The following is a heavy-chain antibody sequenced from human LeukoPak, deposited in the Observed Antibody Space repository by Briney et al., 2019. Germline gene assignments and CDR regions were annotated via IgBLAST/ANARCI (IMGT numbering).Heavy chain of an antibody. CDR2: IYYSGST. Sequence: PSETLSLTCTVSGGSISSYYRSWIRQPPGKGLEWIGYIYYSGSTNYNPSLKSRVTISVDTSKNQFSLKLSSVTAADTAVYYCARRMTWRGPANYYYYGMDVWGQGTTVTVSS. J-gene: IGHJ6*02. CDR3: ARRMTWRGPANYYYYGMDV. D-gene: IGHD2-15*01. CDR1: GGSISSYY. V-gene: IGHV4-59*08.